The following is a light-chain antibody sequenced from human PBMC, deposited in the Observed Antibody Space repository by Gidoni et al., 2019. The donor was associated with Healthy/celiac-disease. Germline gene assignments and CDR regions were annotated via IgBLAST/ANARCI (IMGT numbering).Light chain of an antibody. J-gene: IGKJ2*02. Sequence: DIQMTQSPSSLSASVGDRVTITCRGSQSISSYLNWDQQKPGKAPKLLIYAAPSLQSGVPSRFSGSGSGTDFTLTISSLQPEDFATYYCQQSYSTPRTFGQGTKLEIK. V-gene: IGKV1-39*01. CDR2: AAP. CDR1: QSISSY. CDR3: QQSYSTPRT.